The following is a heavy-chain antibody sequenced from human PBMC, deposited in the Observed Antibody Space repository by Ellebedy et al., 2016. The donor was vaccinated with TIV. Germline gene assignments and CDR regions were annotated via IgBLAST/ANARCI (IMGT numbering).Heavy chain of an antibody. D-gene: IGHD2-15*01. CDR2: IYSGGTT. CDR1: GFIFDDYA. V-gene: IGHV3-66*04. J-gene: IGHJ4*02. CDR3: MRRWS. Sequence: PGGSLRLSCVASGFIFDDYAMHWVRQTPGKGLEWVSLIYSGGTTYYADSVKGRFTISRDSSKNTLYLQMNSLRSEDSAVYYCMRRWSWGQGTLVTVSS.